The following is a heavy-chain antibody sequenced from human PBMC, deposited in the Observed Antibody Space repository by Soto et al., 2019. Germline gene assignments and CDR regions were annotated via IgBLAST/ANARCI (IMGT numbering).Heavy chain of an antibody. Sequence: PSETLSLTCTVSGASMSSGGYYWTWIRQSPGKGLEWIGYIYYIGSTYYNPSLKSRVSISVDTSKNQFSLKLSSVTAADTAVYYCARFYMVRGVMGAFDIWGQGTMVTVSS. CDR3: ARFYMVRGVMGAFDI. D-gene: IGHD3-10*01. J-gene: IGHJ3*02. CDR2: IYYIGST. CDR1: GASMSSGGYY. V-gene: IGHV4-31*03.